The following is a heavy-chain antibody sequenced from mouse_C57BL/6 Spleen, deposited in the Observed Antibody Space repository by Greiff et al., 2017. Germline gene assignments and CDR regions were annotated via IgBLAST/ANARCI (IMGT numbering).Heavy chain of an antibody. J-gene: IGHJ1*03. CDR1: GYTFTSYW. D-gene: IGHD2-5*01. Sequence: VQLQQPGAELVRPGSSVKLSCKASGYTFTSYWMDWVKQRPGQGLEWIGNIYPSDSETHYNQKFKDKATLTVDKSSSTAYMQLSSLTSEDSAVYYCARIAYYSNYEEDWYFDVWGTGTTVTVSS. V-gene: IGHV1-61*01. CDR2: IYPSDSET. CDR3: ARIAYYSNYEEDWYFDV.